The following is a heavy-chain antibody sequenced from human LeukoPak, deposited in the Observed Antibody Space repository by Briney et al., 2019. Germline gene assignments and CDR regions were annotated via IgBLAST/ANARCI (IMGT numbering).Heavy chain of an antibody. CDR1: GFTFSSFW. CDR3: ARGNTCGN. Sequence: PGGSLRLSCAASGFTFSSFWMTWVRQAPGKGLEWVATIKEDGSEKYYVDSVKGRFTISRDNAKNSLELQMNSLRAEDTAAYYCARGNTCGNWGQGTLVTVSS. D-gene: IGHD1/OR15-1a*01. V-gene: IGHV3-7*01. CDR2: IKEDGSEK. J-gene: IGHJ4*02.